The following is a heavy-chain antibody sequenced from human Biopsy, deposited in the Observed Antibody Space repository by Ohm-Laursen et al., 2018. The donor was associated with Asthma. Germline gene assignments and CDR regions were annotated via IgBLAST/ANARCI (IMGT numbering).Heavy chain of an antibody. J-gene: IGHJ6*02. CDR1: GGSISHSNYY. V-gene: IGHV4-39*01. D-gene: IGHD6-19*01. CDR2: LHYSGSP. Sequence: PSVTLSLTCTFSGGSISHSNYYWGWLRQSPGKGLEWIGSLHYSGSPYYTFSNPSLESRVTISLDGSKNAFSLRLSYDTAADTAQYYGVRQSGYRSGWPKLLFVYYGMDVWGPGTTVTVSS. CDR3: VRQSGYRSGWPKLLFVYYGMDV.